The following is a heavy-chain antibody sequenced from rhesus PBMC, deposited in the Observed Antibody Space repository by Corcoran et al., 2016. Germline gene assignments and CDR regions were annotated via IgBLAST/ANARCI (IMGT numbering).Heavy chain of an antibody. CDR3: ARQGYTDHLGGLDS. D-gene: IGHD2-39*02. Sequence: QVQLQESGPGLVKPSETLSLTCTVSGGSISGSYNWNWIRQSPGKGLEWIGAVYSIPPSPNYTPSLKSRVTISKDTSKNQFALRLTSVTAANTAVYYCARQGYTDHLGGLDSWGQGVVVTVSS. CDR2: VYSIPPSP. CDR1: GGSISGSYN. V-gene: IGHV4-143*01. J-gene: IGHJ6*01.